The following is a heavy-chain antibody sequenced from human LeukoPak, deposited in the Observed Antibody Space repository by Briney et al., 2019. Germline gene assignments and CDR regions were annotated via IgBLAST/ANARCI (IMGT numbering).Heavy chain of an antibody. Sequence: SETLSLTCAVYGGSFSGYYWSWIRQPPGKGLEWIGEINHSGSTNYNPSLKSRVTISVDTSKNQFSLKLSSVTAADTAVYYCARHFRYCSSTSCPYNWFDPWGQGTLVTVSS. D-gene: IGHD2-2*01. J-gene: IGHJ5*02. CDR3: ARHFRYCSSTSCPYNWFDP. V-gene: IGHV4-34*01. CDR1: GGSFSGYY. CDR2: INHSGST.